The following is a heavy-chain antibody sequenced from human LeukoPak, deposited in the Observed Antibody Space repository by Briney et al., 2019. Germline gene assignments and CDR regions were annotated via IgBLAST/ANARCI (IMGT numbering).Heavy chain of an antibody. J-gene: IGHJ4*02. CDR3: AKVGYAGLDY. CDR2: ISGSGGST. D-gene: IGHD3-16*01. Sequence: GGSLRLSCAASGFTFSSYAMSWIRQAPGKXLEWVSVISGSGGSTYYADSVKSRFTISRDNSKNTLYLQMNSLRAEDTAVYYCAKVGYAGLDYWGQGTLVTVSS. V-gene: IGHV3-23*01. CDR1: GFTFSSYA.